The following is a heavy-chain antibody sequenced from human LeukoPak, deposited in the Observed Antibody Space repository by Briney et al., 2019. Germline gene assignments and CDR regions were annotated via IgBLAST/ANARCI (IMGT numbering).Heavy chain of an antibody. CDR3: ARDLNAGYSSGWYIDY. CDR2: ISSSSTYI. Sequence: GGSLRLSCAASGFTFSTYSMNWVRQAPGKGLEWVSSISSSSTYIYYADSVKGRFTISRDNAKNSLYLQMNSLRAEDTAVYYCARDLNAGYSSGWYIDYWGQGTLVTVSS. V-gene: IGHV3-21*01. D-gene: IGHD6-19*01. J-gene: IGHJ4*02. CDR1: GFTFSTYS.